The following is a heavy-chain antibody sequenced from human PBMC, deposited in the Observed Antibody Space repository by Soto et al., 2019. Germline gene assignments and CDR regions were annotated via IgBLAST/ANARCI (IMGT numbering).Heavy chain of an antibody. J-gene: IGHJ3*02. D-gene: IGHD3-16*01. V-gene: IGHV3-30*04. CDR1: EFTFSGYA. Sequence: GGSLRLSCAASEFTFSGYAMYWVRQAPGKGLEWVAVISYDGRNKYYADSVKGRFTISRGNSKSTLYLQMNSLRAEDTAVYYCAKHLGELDAFDIWGQGTMVTVSS. CDR2: ISYDGRNK. CDR3: AKHLGELDAFDI.